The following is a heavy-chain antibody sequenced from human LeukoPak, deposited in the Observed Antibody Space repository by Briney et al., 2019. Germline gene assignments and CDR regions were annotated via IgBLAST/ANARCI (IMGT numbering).Heavy chain of an antibody. V-gene: IGHV4-39*07. Sequence: SETLSLTCTVSGGSISSSSYYWGWIRQPPGKGLEWIGSIYYSGSTNYNPSLKSRVTISVDTSKNQFSLKLSSVTAADTAVYYCARLRVAGAEDFDYWGQGTLVTVSS. D-gene: IGHD6-19*01. CDR3: ARLRVAGAEDFDY. CDR2: IYYSGST. CDR1: GGSISSSSYY. J-gene: IGHJ4*02.